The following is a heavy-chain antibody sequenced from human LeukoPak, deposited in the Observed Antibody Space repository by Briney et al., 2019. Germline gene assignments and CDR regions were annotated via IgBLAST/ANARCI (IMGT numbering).Heavy chain of an antibody. D-gene: IGHD6-13*01. V-gene: IGHV4-30-4*01. CDR2: IYYTGST. J-gene: IGHJ4*02. CDR3: ARAARWYSSSWSPSFFDY. Sequence: SETLSLTCTVSSGSISSGDYYWNWIRQPPGKGLEWIGYIYYTGSTYYNPSLKSRVSISVDTSKNQFSLKLSSVTAADTAVYYCARAARWYSSSWSPSFFDYWGQGTLVTVSS. CDR1: SGSISSGDYY.